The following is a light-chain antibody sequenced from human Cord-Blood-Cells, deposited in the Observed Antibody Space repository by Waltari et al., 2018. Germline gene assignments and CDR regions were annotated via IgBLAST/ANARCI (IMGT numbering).Light chain of an antibody. V-gene: IGLV3-27*01. CDR3: YSAADNKEV. Sequence: SYELTQPSSVSVSPGQTARITCSGDVLAKKYARWFQQKPGQAPVLVIYKDSERPSGIPGRFSGSSSGTTVTLTISGAQVEDEADYYCYSAADNKEVFGGGTKLTVL. CDR1: VLAKKY. CDR2: KDS. J-gene: IGLJ3*02.